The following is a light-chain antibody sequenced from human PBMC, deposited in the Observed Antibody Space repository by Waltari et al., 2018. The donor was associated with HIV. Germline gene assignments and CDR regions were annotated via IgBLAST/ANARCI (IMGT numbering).Light chain of an antibody. CDR2: GKD. J-gene: IGLJ1*01. CDR1: SLRRYS. CDR3: DSRDTNDKHHV. V-gene: IGLV3-19*01. Sequence: SSDLTQDPAVSVALGQTVRLTCHGDSLRRYSANWNQQKPGQAPVVVMYGKDNRPSGIPDRFSGSSSGNTGSLTITGAQAEDEAVYYCDSRDTNDKHHVFGTGTKVTV.